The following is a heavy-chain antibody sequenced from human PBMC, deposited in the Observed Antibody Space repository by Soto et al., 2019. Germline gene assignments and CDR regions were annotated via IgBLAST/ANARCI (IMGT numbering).Heavy chain of an antibody. D-gene: IGHD7-27*01. Sequence: SETLSLTCAVYGGSFSGYYWSWIRQPPGKGLEWIGEINHSGSTNYNPSLKSRVTISVDTSKNQFSLKLSSVTAADTAVYYCARGWANWGLRNRFDYWGQGTLVTVSS. V-gene: IGHV4-34*01. CDR2: INHSGST. CDR1: GGSFSGYY. CDR3: ARGWANWGLRNRFDY. J-gene: IGHJ4*02.